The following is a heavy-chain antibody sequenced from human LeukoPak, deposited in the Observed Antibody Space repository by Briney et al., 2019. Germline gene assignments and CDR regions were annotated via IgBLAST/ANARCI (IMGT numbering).Heavy chain of an antibody. CDR2: IYTSGST. Sequence: SETLSLTCTVSGGSISSGSYYWSWIRQPAGKGLEWIGRIYTSGSTNYNPSLKSRVTISLDTSKSQFSLRLSSVTAADTAVYYCARDSIVAGYFDYWGQGTLVTVSS. CDR3: ARDSIVAGYFDY. D-gene: IGHD5-12*01. CDR1: GGSISSGSYY. V-gene: IGHV4-61*02. J-gene: IGHJ4*02.